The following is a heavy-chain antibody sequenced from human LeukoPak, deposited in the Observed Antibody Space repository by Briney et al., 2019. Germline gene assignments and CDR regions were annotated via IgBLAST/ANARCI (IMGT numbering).Heavy chain of an antibody. CDR3: ARVDTAVLTGFDY. CDR1: GFIVSSNY. D-gene: IGHD5-18*01. Sequence: GGSLRLSCAASGFIVSSNYMSWVRQAPGKGLEWVSVIYSGGSTFYADSVKGRFTISRDNSKNTLYLQMNSLRAGDTAVYYCARVDTAVLTGFDYWGQGTLVTVSS. J-gene: IGHJ4*02. V-gene: IGHV3-53*01. CDR2: IYSGGST.